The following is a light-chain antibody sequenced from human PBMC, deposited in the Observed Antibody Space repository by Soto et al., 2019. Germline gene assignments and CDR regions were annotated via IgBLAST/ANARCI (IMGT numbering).Light chain of an antibody. CDR1: QSVGNN. CDR3: QQYNQWPS. V-gene: IGKV3D-15*01. Sequence: EMVMTQSPATLSVSPGERATFSCRASQSVGNNLAWYQQKPGQAPRLLMHGASTRATGIPARFSGSGSGTDFTLTITSLQSEDFAVYFCQQYNQWPSFGGGTKVEIK. CDR2: GAS. J-gene: IGKJ4*01.